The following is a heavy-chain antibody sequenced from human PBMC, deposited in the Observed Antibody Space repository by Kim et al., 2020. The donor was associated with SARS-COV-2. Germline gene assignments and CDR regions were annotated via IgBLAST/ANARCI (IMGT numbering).Heavy chain of an antibody. CDR3: ATDFHYGDHDDY. D-gene: IGHD4-17*01. CDR1: GYTLTELS. V-gene: IGHV1-24*01. CDR2: FDPEDGET. Sequence: ASVKVSCKVSGYTLTELSMHWVRQAPGKGLEWMGGFDPEDGETIYAQKFQGRVTMTEDTSTDTAYMELSSLRSEDTAVYYCATDFHYGDHDDYWGQGTLVTVSS. J-gene: IGHJ4*02.